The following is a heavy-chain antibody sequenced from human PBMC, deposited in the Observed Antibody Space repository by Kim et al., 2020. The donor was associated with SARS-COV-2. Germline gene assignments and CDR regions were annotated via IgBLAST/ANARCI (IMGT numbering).Heavy chain of an antibody. J-gene: IGHJ6*02. CDR1: GGSISSGDYY. CDR3: ARESRRVLLWFGNGMDV. D-gene: IGHD3-10*01. Sequence: SETLSLTCTVSGGSISSGDYYWSWIRQPPGKGLEWIGYIYYSGSTYYNPSLKSRVTISVDTSKNQFSLKLSFVTAADTAVYYCARESRRVLLWFGNGMDVWGQGTTVTVSS. CDR2: IYYSGST. V-gene: IGHV4-30-4*01.